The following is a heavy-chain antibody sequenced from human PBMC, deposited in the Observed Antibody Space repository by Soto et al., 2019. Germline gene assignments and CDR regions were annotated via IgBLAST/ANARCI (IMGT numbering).Heavy chain of an antibody. Sequence: GESLKISCKASGYSFTNYWIGWVRQMHGKGLEWMGTIYPGDSDTRYSPSFQGQATISADKSITTADLQWSSLKASDTAMYYCARVIDSYDFWSGYNPARDAFDIWGQGTRVTVSS. CDR1: GYSFTNYW. D-gene: IGHD3-3*01. J-gene: IGHJ3*02. CDR3: ARVIDSYDFWSGYNPARDAFDI. V-gene: IGHV5-51*01. CDR2: IYPGDSDT.